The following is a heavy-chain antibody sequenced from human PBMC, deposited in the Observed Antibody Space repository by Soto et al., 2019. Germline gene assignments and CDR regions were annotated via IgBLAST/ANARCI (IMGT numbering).Heavy chain of an antibody. D-gene: IGHD2-2*01. J-gene: IGHJ6*02. CDR1: GGSISSNKW. V-gene: IGHV4-4*02. Sequence: QVQLQESGPGLVKPSETLSLTCAVYGGSISSNKWWSWVRQPPGKGLEWIGEIYHSGSTNYNPSLKSRLTISLDKSKTQFAVKLISVTSADSAVYYCARDDHIVVVPTSLGAMDVWGQGTTVTVSS. CDR2: IYHSGST. CDR3: ARDDHIVVVPTSLGAMDV.